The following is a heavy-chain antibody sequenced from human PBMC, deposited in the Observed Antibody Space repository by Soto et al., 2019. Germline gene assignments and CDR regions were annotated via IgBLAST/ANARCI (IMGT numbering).Heavy chain of an antibody. CDR1: GFSFSDYD. CDR3: ARDLYGLDV. Sequence: QVQLVESGGGLVKPGGSLRLSCAATGFSFSDYDMTWIRQAPGQGLEWLSYISRTDSSKYYAGSVKGRFTISVDSAKRSVYLQMDSPGAGDTAVYYLARDLYGLDVWGQGTTVIVSS. J-gene: IGHJ6*02. V-gene: IGHV3-11*01. CDR2: ISRTDSSK.